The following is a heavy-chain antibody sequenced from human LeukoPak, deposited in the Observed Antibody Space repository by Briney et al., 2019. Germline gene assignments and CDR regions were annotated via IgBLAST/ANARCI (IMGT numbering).Heavy chain of an antibody. CDR1: GFTLSNYA. D-gene: IGHD5-18*01. V-gene: IGHV3-30*03. CDR2: ISYDGSNK. J-gene: IGHJ4*02. CDR3: AGAEDTAMVYPLDY. Sequence: GGSLRLSCAASGFTLSNYAMNWVRQAPGKGLEWVAVISYDGSNKYYADSVKGRFTISRDNSKNTLYLQMNSLRAEDTAVYYCAGAEDTAMVYPLDYWGQGTLVTVSS.